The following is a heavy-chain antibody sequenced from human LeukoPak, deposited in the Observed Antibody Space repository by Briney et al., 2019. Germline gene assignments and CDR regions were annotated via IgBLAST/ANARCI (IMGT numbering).Heavy chain of an antibody. CDR2: IYYSGST. CDR3: ARETGDYDAFDI. D-gene: IGHD4-17*01. J-gene: IGHJ3*02. CDR1: DGSISSGDYY. V-gene: IGHV4-30-4*08. Sequence: SQTLSLTCTVSDGSISSGDYYWSWIRQPPGKGLEWIGYIYYSGSTYYNPSLKSRVTISVDTSKNQFSLKLSSVTAADTAVYYCARETGDYDAFDIWGQGTMVTVSS.